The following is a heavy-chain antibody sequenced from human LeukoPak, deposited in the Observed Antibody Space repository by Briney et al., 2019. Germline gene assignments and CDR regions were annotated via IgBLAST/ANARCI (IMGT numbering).Heavy chain of an antibody. J-gene: IGHJ1*01. Sequence: ASVKVSCTVSGDSFSRYVISWVRQAPGQGPEWMGGIIAAFDKANHAQKFRGRVTISADKSTSTAHLEVDSLTSGDTAIYYCARDSQRGAQRGFQYWGQGTLVTVSS. CDR2: IIAAFDKA. CDR3: ARDSQRGAQRGFQY. D-gene: IGHD1-26*01. CDR1: GDSFSRYV. V-gene: IGHV1-69*06.